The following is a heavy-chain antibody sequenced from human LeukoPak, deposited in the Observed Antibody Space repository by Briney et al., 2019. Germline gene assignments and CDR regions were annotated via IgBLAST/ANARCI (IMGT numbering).Heavy chain of an antibody. V-gene: IGHV4-59*12. CDR2: IYYSGST. CDR3: ARRTDDSSGYYYYYYYMDV. D-gene: IGHD3-22*01. J-gene: IGHJ6*03. CDR1: GGSISSYY. Sequence: PSETLSLTCTVSGGSISSYYWSWTRQPPGKGLEWIGYIYYSGSTNYNPSLKSRVTISVDTSKNQFSLKLSSVTAADTAVYYCARRTDDSSGYYYYYYYMDVWGKGTTVTVSS.